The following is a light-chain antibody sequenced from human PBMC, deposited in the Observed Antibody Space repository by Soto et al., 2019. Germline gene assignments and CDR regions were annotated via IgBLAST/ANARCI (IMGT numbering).Light chain of an antibody. J-gene: IGKJ1*01. CDR2: GAS. V-gene: IGKV3-20*01. Sequence: EIVLTQSPGSLSLSPGERATLSCRASQSVDSRFFAWYQQRPGQAPRLLIYGASRRATGIPDRFTGSGSGTDFTLTISGLEPEDFALYYCQQYDSSVTFCLGTKVEIK. CDR3: QQYDSSVT. CDR1: QSVDSRF.